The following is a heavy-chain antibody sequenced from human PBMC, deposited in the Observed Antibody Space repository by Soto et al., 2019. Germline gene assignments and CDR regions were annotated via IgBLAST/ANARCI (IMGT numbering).Heavy chain of an antibody. CDR1: GYDFSSYG. D-gene: IGHD2-2*01. V-gene: IGHV1-18*04. Sequence: QVQLVQSGAEVNKPGASVKVACKASGYDFSSYGLSWVRQAHGQGLEWMGWISASNGNRDYAQQFQGRGTMTSDTSRTTGHVELRDLSSDDTTVYYCVREPQQNDDWGQGTMVNVAS. CDR3: VREPQQNDD. J-gene: IGHJ4*02. CDR2: ISASNGNR.